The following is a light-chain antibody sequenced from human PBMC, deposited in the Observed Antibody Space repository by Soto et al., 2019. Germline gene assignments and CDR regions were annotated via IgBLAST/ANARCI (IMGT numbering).Light chain of an antibody. Sequence: DIQMTQSPSTLSASVGDRVTNTCRASQSISSWLAWYQQKPGKAPKLLIYKASSLESGVPSRFSGSGSGTEFTLTISSLQPDDFATYYCQQYSTFGQGTKVDIK. CDR2: KAS. CDR3: QQYST. J-gene: IGKJ1*01. V-gene: IGKV1-5*03. CDR1: QSISSW.